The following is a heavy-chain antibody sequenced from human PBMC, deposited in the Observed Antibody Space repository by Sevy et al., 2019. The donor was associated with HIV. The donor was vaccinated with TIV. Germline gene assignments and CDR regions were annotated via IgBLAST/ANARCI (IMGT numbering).Heavy chain of an antibody. CDR3: ARAYCSGGRCYSLAY. J-gene: IGHJ4*02. CDR2: ISPHNGDT. V-gene: IGHV1-18*01. D-gene: IGHD2-15*01. Sequence: ASVKVSCKVSGYTFTSYRITWVRQAPGQGLESMGWISPHNGDTKYAQKFQGRVTMITDTSTNTAYMELRGLGSDDTAIYYCARAYCSGGRCYSLAYWGQGTLVTVSS. CDR1: GYTFTSYR.